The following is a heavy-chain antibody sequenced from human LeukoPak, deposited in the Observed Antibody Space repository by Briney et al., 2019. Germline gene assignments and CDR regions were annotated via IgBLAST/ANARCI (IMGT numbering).Heavy chain of an antibody. CDR3: ARGNWNRPL. J-gene: IGHJ4*02. CDR2: IYYSGST. D-gene: IGHD1-20*01. Sequence: SETLSLTCTVSGGSISSYYWSWIRQPPGKGLEWIGYIYYSGSTNYNPSLKSRVTISVDTSKNQFSLKLSSVTAADTAVYYCARGNWNRPLWGQGTLVTVSS. CDR1: GGSISSYY. V-gene: IGHV4-59*01.